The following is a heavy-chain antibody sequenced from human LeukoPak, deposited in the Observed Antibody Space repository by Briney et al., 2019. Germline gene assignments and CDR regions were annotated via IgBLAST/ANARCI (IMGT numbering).Heavy chain of an antibody. J-gene: IGHJ4*02. Sequence: GGSLRLSCAASGFTVRNNYMSWVRQAPGKGLEWVSLIYSGGSTYYADSVKGRFTISRDNSNNTVYLQMNSLRAEDTAVYYCAREGGEQPFDYWGQGTLVTVSS. D-gene: IGHD3-16*01. V-gene: IGHV3-66*01. CDR3: AREGGEQPFDY. CDR2: IYSGGST. CDR1: GFTVRNNY.